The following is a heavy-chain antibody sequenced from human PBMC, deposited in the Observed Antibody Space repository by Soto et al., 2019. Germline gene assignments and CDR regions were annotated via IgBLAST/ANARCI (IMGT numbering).Heavy chain of an antibody. CDR1: GGSFSGYY. CDR2: INHSGST. J-gene: IGHJ6*02. D-gene: IGHD1-26*01. V-gene: IGHV4-34*01. Sequence: SETMSLTCAVYGGSFSGYYWSWIRQPPGKGLEWIGEINHSGSTNYNPSLKSRVAISVDTSKNQFSLNLSSVTAADTAVYYCALGRGLHQWVMSYYDGRDVRCQGSTVTVSS. CDR3: ALGRGLHQWVMSYYDGRDV.